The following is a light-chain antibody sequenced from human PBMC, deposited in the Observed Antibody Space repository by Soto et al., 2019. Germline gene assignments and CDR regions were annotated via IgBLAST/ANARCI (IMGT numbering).Light chain of an antibody. J-gene: IGKJ4*01. CDR1: QSISSY. Sequence: DIQMTQSPSSLSASVGDRVTITCRAGQSISSYLHWYQQKPGKAPKVLIYAASNLKTGVPSRFSGSGSGTDFTLSISPLQPEDFATYYCQQSYSSPLTFGGGTKVEIK. CDR3: QQSYSSPLT. CDR2: AAS. V-gene: IGKV1-39*01.